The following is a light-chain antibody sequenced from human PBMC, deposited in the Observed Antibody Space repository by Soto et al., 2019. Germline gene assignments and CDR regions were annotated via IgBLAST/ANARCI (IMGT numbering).Light chain of an antibody. Sequence: QSALTQPASVSGSPGQSITISCAGTSSDVGGYIYVSWYQQYPAKAPKLIIFEVTKRPSGVSNRFSGSKSGNTASLTISGLQAEDAADYYCSSFTTRSTYVFGTGTKVTV. CDR1: SSDVGGYIY. V-gene: IGLV2-14*01. J-gene: IGLJ1*01. CDR3: SSFTTRSTYV. CDR2: EVT.